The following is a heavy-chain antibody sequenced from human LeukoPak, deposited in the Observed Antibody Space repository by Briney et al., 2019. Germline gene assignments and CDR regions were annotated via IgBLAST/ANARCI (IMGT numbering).Heavy chain of an antibody. D-gene: IGHD1-7*01. J-gene: IGHJ4*02. CDR3: AREKPVVTGTKRYFDY. Sequence: GSSVKVSCKASGGTFSSYAISWVRQAPGQGLEWMGGIIPIFGTANYAQKFQGRVTITADESTSTAYMELSSLRSEDTAVYYCAREKPVVTGTKRYFDYWGQGTLVTVSS. CDR1: GGTFSSYA. CDR2: IIPIFGTA. V-gene: IGHV1-69*01.